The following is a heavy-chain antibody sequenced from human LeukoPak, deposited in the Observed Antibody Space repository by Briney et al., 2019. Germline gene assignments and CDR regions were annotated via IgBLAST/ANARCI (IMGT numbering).Heavy chain of an antibody. Sequence: SETLSLTCTVSLGSISSYYWSWIRQPPGRDLKWIGYIYYSGSTKYKPSLKSRATISVHTSKNQFSLKLSSVTSADTAVYYCASASLNIYAFDIWGQGTMVTVSS. V-gene: IGHV4-59*01. D-gene: IGHD2/OR15-2a*01. CDR3: ASASLNIYAFDI. J-gene: IGHJ3*02. CDR2: IYYSGST. CDR1: LGSISSYY.